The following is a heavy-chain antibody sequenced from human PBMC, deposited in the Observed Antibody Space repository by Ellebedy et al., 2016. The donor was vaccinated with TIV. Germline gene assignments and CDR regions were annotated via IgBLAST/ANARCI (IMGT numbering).Heavy chain of an antibody. CDR1: GYTFTSYD. D-gene: IGHD6-19*01. V-gene: IGHV1-8*01. CDR2: MNPNSGNT. CDR3: ARGGYSSGWYLLSWGWFDP. J-gene: IGHJ5*02. Sequence: ASVKVSCXASGYTFTSYDINWVRQATGQGLEWMGWMNPNSGNTGYAQKFQGRVTMTRNTSISTAYMELSSLRSEDTAVYYCARGGYSSGWYLLSWGWFDPWGQGTLVTVSS.